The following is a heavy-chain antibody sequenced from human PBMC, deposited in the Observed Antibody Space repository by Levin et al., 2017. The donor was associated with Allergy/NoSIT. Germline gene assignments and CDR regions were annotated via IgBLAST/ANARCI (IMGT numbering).Heavy chain of an antibody. CDR1: GYTFTNYY. CDR3: ARGSSGSFYRLDP. CDR2: INPNNGDT. J-gene: IGHJ5*02. V-gene: IGHV1-2*02. Sequence: ASVKVSCEASGYTFTNYYIHWVRQAPGQGLEWMGWINPNNGDTIYAQKFQGRVTMTRDTSISTAYMDLSRLKSDDTAVFFCARGSSGSFYRLDPWGQGTLVTVSS. D-gene: IGHD3-10*01.